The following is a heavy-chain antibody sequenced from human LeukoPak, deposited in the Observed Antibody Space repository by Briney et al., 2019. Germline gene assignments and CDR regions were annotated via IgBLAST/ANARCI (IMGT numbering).Heavy chain of an antibody. Sequence: PSETLSLTCAIYGGSFSVYYWSWIRQPPGKGLEWIGDMNHSGSTKYNPSLKSRVTISVDTSKNQFSLKLRSVTAADTAVYYCASRGCSGCPFDTWGQGTLVTVSS. CDR3: ASRGCSGCPFDT. J-gene: IGHJ4*02. D-gene: IGHD6-19*01. CDR2: MNHSGST. CDR1: GGSFSVYY. V-gene: IGHV4-34*01.